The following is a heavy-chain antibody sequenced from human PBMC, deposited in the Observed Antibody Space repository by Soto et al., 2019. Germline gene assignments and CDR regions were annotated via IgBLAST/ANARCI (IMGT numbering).Heavy chain of an antibody. J-gene: IGHJ4*02. CDR3: ARAPGDYFDC. CDR1: GGSTSSDGYY. V-gene: IGHV4-31*03. CDR2: IFYSGST. Sequence: QVQLQESGPGLVKPSQTLSLTCTVSGGSTSSDGYYWSWIRQHPGKGLEWIGYIFYSGSTYYNPSLKSRVAISVDTSKNQFSLKLSSVTAADTAVYYCARAPGDYFDCWGQGTLVTVSS.